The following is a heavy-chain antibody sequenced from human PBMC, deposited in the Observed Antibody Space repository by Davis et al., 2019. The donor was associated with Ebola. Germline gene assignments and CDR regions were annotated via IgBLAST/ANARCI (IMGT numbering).Heavy chain of an antibody. J-gene: IGHJ5*02. V-gene: IGHV1-18*04. CDR3: ARDITMVRGGWFDP. CDR2: MNPHNGNT. D-gene: IGHD3-10*01. CDR1: GYTFTNYG. Sequence: ASVTVSCKASGYTFTNYGITWVRQAPGQGLEWMGWMNPHNGNTNYAQNVQGRVTMTTDTSTSTAYMELRSLRSDDTAVHYCARDITMVRGGWFDPWGQGTLVTVSS.